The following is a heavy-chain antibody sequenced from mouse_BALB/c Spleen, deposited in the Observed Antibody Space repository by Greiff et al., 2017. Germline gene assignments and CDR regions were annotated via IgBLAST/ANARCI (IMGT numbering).Heavy chain of an antibody. CDR2: IRLKSNNYAT. CDR3: TREGYYYGSSYGYFDV. Sequence: DVHLVESGGGLVQPGGSMKLSCVASGFTFSNYWMNWVRQSPEKGLEWVAEIRLKSNNYATHYAESVKGRFTISRDDSKSSVYLQMNNLRAEDTGIYYCTREGYYYGSSYGYFDVWGAGTTVTVSS. J-gene: IGHJ1*01. V-gene: IGHV6-6*02. CDR1: GFTFSNYW. D-gene: IGHD1-1*01.